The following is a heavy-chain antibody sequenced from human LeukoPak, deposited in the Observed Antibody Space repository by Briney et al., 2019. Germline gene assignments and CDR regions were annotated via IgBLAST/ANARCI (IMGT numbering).Heavy chain of an antibody. CDR3: ARVGGHCSGGTCTYYFDY. CDR1: GYTFTSYA. V-gene: IGHV1-3*01. D-gene: IGHD2-15*01. J-gene: IGHJ4*02. Sequence: ASVKVSCKASGYTFTSYAMHWVRQAPGQRLEWMGWINAGNGNTKYSQKFQGRVTMTRDTSTSTVYMELSSLRSEDTAVYYCARVGGHCSGGTCTYYFDYWGQGTLVTVSS. CDR2: INAGNGNT.